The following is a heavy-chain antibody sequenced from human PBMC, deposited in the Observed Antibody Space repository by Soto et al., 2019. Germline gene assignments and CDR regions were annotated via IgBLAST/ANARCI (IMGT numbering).Heavy chain of an antibody. CDR2: ISWNSGSI. V-gene: IGHV3-9*01. Sequence: VQLVESGGGLVQPGRSLRLSCAASGFTFDDYAMHWVRQAPGKGLEWVSGISWNSGSIGYADSVKGRFTISRDNANIALYLQMNSLRAEDTALYYCATFFGYSSSSGLMGPTYYYYYGMDVWGQGTTVTVSS. CDR3: ATFFGYSSSSGLMGPTYYYYYGMDV. CDR1: GFTFDDYA. D-gene: IGHD6-6*01. J-gene: IGHJ6*02.